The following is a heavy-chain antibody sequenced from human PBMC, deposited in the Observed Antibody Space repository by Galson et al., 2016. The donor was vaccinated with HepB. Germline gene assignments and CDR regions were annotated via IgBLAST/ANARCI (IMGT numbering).Heavy chain of an antibody. CDR3: ARDDSGGWYGFHYGMDV. CDR1: GASISGCY. CDR2: IYYSGRT. J-gene: IGHJ6*02. D-gene: IGHD6-19*01. Sequence: TLSLTCTVSGASISGCYLSWIRQPPGKGLEWIGYIYYSGRTNYNPSLKSRVTISVDTSKNQFSLKLSSVTAADTAVYYCARDDSGGWYGFHYGMDVWGQGTTVTVSS. V-gene: IGHV4-59*01.